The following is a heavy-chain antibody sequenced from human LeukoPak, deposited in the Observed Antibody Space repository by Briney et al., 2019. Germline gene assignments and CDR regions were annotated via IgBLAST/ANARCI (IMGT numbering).Heavy chain of an antibody. CDR1: GFTFSSYG. Sequence: GGSLRLSCAASGFTFSSYGMHWVRQAPGKGLEWVAVIWYDGSNKYYADSVKGRFTISRDNSKNTLYLQMNSLRDEDTGVYYCAKGLRTGVGPYMGYHYYMDVWGKGATVTVSS. D-gene: IGHD3-16*01. V-gene: IGHV3-33*06. CDR2: IWYDGSNK. CDR3: AKGLRTGVGPYMGYHYYMDV. J-gene: IGHJ6*03.